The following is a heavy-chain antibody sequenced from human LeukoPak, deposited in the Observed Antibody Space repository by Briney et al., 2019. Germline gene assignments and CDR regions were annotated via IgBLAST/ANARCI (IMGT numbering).Heavy chain of an antibody. Sequence: PGGSLRLSCAASGFTFSSYDLSWVRQAPGKGLEWVSSITLSGANTFYADSVMGRFTISRDNSKNTLYLQMNSLSAEDTAVYYCAKRGNPAVGDHYLDVWGEGTPVSVSS. CDR3: AKRGNPAVGDHYLDV. CDR1: GFTFSSYD. D-gene: IGHD2-2*01. V-gene: IGHV3-23*01. J-gene: IGHJ6*03. CDR2: ITLSGANT.